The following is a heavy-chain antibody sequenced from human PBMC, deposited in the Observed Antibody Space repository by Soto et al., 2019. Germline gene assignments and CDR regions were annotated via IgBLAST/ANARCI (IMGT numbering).Heavy chain of an antibody. J-gene: IGHJ4*02. V-gene: IGHV1-18*01. Sequence: QVQLVQSGAEVKKPGASVKVSCKASGYTFTSYGISWVRQAPGQGLEWMGWISAYNGNTKYAQKLQGRVTTTTDTSTSTGYMERRSLRSDDTAVYYCARDLGGSYYAPVDYWGQGTLVTVSS. CDR3: ARDLGGSYYAPVDY. CDR2: ISAYNGNT. D-gene: IGHD1-26*01. CDR1: GYTFTSYG.